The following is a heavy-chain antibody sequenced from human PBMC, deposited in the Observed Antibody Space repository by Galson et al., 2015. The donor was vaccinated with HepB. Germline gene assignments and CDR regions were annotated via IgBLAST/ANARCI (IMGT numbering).Heavy chain of an antibody. Sequence: SVKVSCKASGYTFTSYAIHWVRQAPGQRLEWMGWINAGNGNTKYSQKFQGRVTITRDTSASTSYMELSSLRSEDTTVYYCARGPEAGYSCYRAFDIWGQGTIVAVSS. CDR2: INAGNGNT. D-gene: IGHD5-18*01. CDR1: GYTFTSYA. J-gene: IGHJ3*02. CDR3: ARGPEAGYSCYRAFDI. V-gene: IGHV1-3*01.